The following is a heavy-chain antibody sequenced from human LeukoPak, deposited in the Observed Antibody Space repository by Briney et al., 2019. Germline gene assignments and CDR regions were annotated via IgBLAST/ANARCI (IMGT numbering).Heavy chain of an antibody. CDR3: TRSAAGMFYYMDV. V-gene: IGHV3-49*03. J-gene: IGHJ6*03. Sequence: PGGSLRLSCTTSGFNFGDYAMSWFRQAPEKGLEGVGFITNKAFGGTAEYAASVKGRFTISRDDSKSIAYLQMNSLKTEDTAVYYCTRSAAGMFYYMDVWGKGTTVTISS. CDR2: ITNKAFGGTA. CDR1: GFNFGDYA. D-gene: IGHD6-13*01.